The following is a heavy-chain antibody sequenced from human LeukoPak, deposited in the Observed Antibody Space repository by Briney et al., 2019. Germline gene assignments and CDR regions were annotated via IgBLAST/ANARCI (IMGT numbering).Heavy chain of an antibody. CDR3: AREHYTSGWYIRD. CDR1: GGSINTYY. Sequence: SETLSLTCTVSGGSINTYYWSWIRQPPGKGLEWIGYIYYSGSTNHNPSLKSRVTISIDTSKIQFSLKLTSVTAADTAVYYCAREHYTSGWYIRDWGQGTLVTVSS. D-gene: IGHD6-19*01. CDR2: IYYSGST. J-gene: IGHJ4*02. V-gene: IGHV4-59*01.